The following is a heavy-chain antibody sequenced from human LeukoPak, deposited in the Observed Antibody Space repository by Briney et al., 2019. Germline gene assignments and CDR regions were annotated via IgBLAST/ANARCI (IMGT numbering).Heavy chain of an antibody. CDR2: IYYSGST. V-gene: IGHV4-39*07. CDR3: AREDDSSGYYLRLMYYFDY. J-gene: IGHJ4*02. CDR1: GGSISSSSYY. D-gene: IGHD3-22*01. Sequence: SETLSLTCTVSGGSISSSSYYWGWIRQPPGKGLEWIGGIYYSGSTYYNPSPKGRVTISVDTSKNQFSLKLSSVTAADTAVYYCAREDDSSGYYLRLMYYFDYWGQGTLVTVSS.